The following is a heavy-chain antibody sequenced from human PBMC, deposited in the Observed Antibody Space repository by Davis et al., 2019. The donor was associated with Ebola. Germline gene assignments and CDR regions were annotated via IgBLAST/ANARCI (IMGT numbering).Heavy chain of an antibody. V-gene: IGHV2-70*01. D-gene: IGHD6-13*01. CDR3: ARIPSIAAAGGALYYYYYGMDV. CDR2: IDWDDDK. CDR1: GFSLSTSGMC. J-gene: IGHJ6*04. Sequence: SGPTLVKPTQTLTLTCTFSGFSLSTSGMCVSWIRQPPGKALEWLALIDWDDDKYYSTSLKTRLTISKDTSKNQVVLTMTNMDPVDTATYYCARIPSIAAAGGALYYYYYGMDVWGKGTTVTVSS.